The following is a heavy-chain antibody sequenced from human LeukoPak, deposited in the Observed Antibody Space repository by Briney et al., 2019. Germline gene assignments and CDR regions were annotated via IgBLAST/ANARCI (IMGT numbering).Heavy chain of an antibody. CDR3: ARDTGDALDY. J-gene: IGHJ4*02. CDR2: ISGSGGST. CDR1: GFTFSSYA. D-gene: IGHD4-17*01. Sequence: GGSLRLSCAASGFTFSSYAMSWVRQAPGKGLEWVSAISGSGGSTYYADSVKGRFTISRDNAKNSLYLQMNSLRAEDTAVYYCARDTGDALDYWGQGTLVTVSS. V-gene: IGHV3-23*01.